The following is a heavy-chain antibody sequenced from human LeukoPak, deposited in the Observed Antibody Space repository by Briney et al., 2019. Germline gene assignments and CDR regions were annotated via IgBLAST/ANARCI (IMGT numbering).Heavy chain of an antibody. CDR1: GFTFSSYD. CDR3: ARGRYSGYDYFIDY. J-gene: IGHJ4*02. Sequence: GSLRLSCAASGFTFSSYDMHWVRQATGKGLEWVSAIGTAGDPYYPGSVKGRFTISRENAKNSLYLQMNSLRAGDTAVYYCARGRYSGYDYFIDYWGQGTLVTVSS. D-gene: IGHD5-12*01. CDR2: IGTAGDP. V-gene: IGHV3-13*05.